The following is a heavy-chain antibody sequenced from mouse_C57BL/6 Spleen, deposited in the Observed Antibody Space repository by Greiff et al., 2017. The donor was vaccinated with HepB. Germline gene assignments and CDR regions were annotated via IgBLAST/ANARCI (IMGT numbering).Heavy chain of an antibody. Sequence: VQLQQPGAELVRPGTSVKLSCKASGYTFTSYWMHWVKQRPGQGLEWIGVIDPSDSYTNYNQKFKGKATLTVDTSSSTAYMQLSSLTSEDSAVYYCAARVYDGSAGFAYWGQGTLVTVSA. CDR2: IDPSDSYT. D-gene: IGHD2-3*01. V-gene: IGHV1-59*01. J-gene: IGHJ3*01. CDR3: AARVYDGSAGFAY. CDR1: GYTFTSYW.